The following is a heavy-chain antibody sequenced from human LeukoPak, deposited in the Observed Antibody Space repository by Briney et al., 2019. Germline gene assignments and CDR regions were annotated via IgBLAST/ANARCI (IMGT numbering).Heavy chain of an antibody. J-gene: IGHJ4*02. CDR1: GFTLSSYE. V-gene: IGHV3-48*03. Sequence: GGSLRLSCAVSGFTLSSYEMNWVRQAPGKGLEWVSYISASGRTIYYADSVKGRFTISRDNAKNSLYLQMSSLRVEDTAVYYCARRAIAEGFDYWGQGTLVTVSS. CDR2: ISASGRTI. D-gene: IGHD6-13*01. CDR3: ARRAIAEGFDY.